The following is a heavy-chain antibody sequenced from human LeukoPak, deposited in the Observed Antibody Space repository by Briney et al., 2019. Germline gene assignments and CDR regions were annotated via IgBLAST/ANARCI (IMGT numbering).Heavy chain of an antibody. CDR2: IYYSGST. V-gene: IGHV4-30-4*01. J-gene: IGHJ6*02. Sequence: SETLSLTCTVSGGSISSGDYYWSWIRQPPGKGLEWIGYIYYSGSTYYNPSLKSRVTISVDTSKNQFSLKLSSVTAADTAVYYCARDGSGSDWLYPYYYYYGMDVWGQGTTVTVSS. D-gene: IGHD3-9*01. CDR1: GGSISSGDYY. CDR3: ARDGSGSDWLYPYYYYYGMDV.